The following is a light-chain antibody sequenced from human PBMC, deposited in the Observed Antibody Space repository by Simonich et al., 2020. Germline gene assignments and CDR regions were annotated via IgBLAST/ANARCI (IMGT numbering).Light chain of an antibody. J-gene: IGLJ2*01. V-gene: IGLV2-14*03. CDR3: SSYTSSSSVV. CDR1: SSDVGGYNY. Sequence: GSPGQSITISCTGTSSDVGGYNYVSWYQQHPGKAPKLMIYDGSNRPSGVSNRFSGSKSGNTASLTISGLQAEDEADYYCSSYTSSSSVVFGGGTKLTVL. CDR2: DGS.